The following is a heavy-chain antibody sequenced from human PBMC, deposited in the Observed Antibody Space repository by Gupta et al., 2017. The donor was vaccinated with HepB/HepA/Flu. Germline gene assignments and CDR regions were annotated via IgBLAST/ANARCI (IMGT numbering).Heavy chain of an antibody. CDR2: IYYSGST. D-gene: IGHD2-15*01. V-gene: IGHV4-31*03. CDR3: ARETSHCSGGSCNWFDP. J-gene: IGHJ5*02. CDR1: GGSISSGGYY. Sequence: QVQLQESGPGLVKPSQTLSLTCTVSGGSISSGGYYWSWIRQHPGKGLEWIWYIYYSGSTYYNPSLKSRVTISVDTSKNQFSLKLSSVTAADTAVYYCARETSHCSGGSCNWFDPWGQGTLVTVSS.